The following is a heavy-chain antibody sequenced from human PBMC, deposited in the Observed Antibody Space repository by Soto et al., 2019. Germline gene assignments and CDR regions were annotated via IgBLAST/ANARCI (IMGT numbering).Heavy chain of an antibody. CDR2: VYYSGNT. CDR1: GGSLLSYY. Sequence: ASETLSLTCSVSGGSLLSYYWTWIRQPPGKGLEWIGYVYYSGNTGYNPSLKSRVTISVDTSKNQFSLKLSSVTAADTAVYYCARLVGSGYYSNWDHYFDYWGQGTLVTVSS. J-gene: IGHJ4*02. V-gene: IGHV4-59*12. D-gene: IGHD3-22*01. CDR3: ARLVGSGYYSNWDHYFDY.